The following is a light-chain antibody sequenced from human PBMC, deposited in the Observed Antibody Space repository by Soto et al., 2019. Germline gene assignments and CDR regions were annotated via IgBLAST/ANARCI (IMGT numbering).Light chain of an antibody. CDR3: QQYGTAPIT. V-gene: IGKV3-20*01. Sequence: EIVLSQSPGTLSLSPGERATLSCRASQSVNSNLGWCQQKVGQAPRLLVSDASSRATGIPDRFSGSASGTDFTLTISRLEPEDSAMYYCQQYGTAPITFGQGTRLEIK. CDR1: QSVNSN. J-gene: IGKJ5*01. CDR2: DAS.